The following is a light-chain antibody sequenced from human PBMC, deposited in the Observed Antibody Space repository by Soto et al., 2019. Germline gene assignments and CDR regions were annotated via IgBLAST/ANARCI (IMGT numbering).Light chain of an antibody. CDR1: RDVGSD. Sequence: QMTQSPSSLSASVGEKIIITCRASRDVGSDVSWYQQKPGQAPKLLIYAASNLYTGVPSRFSGSRSGTEFTLTFSSLQPEDFASYYCLQDYGDSWTFGQGTKVEIE. CDR3: LQDYGDSWT. V-gene: IGKV1-6*01. CDR2: AAS. J-gene: IGKJ1*01.